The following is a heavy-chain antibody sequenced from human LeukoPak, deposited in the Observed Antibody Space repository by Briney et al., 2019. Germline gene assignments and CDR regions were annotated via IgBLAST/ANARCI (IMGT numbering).Heavy chain of an antibody. J-gene: IGHJ5*02. CDR1: GGSITSDH. V-gene: IGHV4-59*01. D-gene: IGHD2-2*01. Sequence: SETLSLTCTVSGGSITSDHWSWIRQPPGRGLEWLAFVFFGGAPDYNPSLKSRITISVDTSRNQFSLNLKSVTSADTAVYYCARGGPSSRWFDPWGPGTLVTVSA. CDR2: VFFGGAP. CDR3: ARGGPSSRWFDP.